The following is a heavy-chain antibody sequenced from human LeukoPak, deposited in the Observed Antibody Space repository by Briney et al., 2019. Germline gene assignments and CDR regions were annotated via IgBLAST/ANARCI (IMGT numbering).Heavy chain of an antibody. D-gene: IGHD6-6*01. J-gene: IGHJ4*02. V-gene: IGHV1-24*01. CDR2: FDPEDGET. CDR3: ARDMSIAARPLGY. Sequence: ASVKVSCKVSGYTLTELSMHWVRQAPGKGLEWMGGFDPEDGETIYAQKLQGRVTMTTDTSTSTAYMELRSLRSDDTAVYYCARDMSIAARPLGYWGQGTLVTVSS. CDR1: GYTLTELS.